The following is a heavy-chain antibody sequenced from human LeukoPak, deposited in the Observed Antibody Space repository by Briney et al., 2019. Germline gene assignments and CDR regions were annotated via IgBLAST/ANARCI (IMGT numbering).Heavy chain of an antibody. D-gene: IGHD4-17*01. J-gene: IGHJ4*02. CDR2: ISWNSGSI. Sequence: LSGGSLRLSCAASGFTFDDYAMHWVRQAPGKGLEWVSGISWNSGSIGYADSVKGRFTISRDNAKNSLYLQMNSLRAEDTALYYRAKDRGAYGDYDFWLGYWGQGTLAPVSS. CDR3: AKDRGAYGDYDFWLGY. CDR1: GFTFDDYA. V-gene: IGHV3-9*01.